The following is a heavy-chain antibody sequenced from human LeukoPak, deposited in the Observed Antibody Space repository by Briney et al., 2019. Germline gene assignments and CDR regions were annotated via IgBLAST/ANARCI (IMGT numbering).Heavy chain of an antibody. J-gene: IGHJ4*02. V-gene: IGHV4-34*01. CDR3: ARLVSQTEPRFDS. CDR1: GGSFSDYY. Sequence: SETLSLTCAVYGGSFSDYYWSWIRQSPGRGLEWIGEINHRESTNYNPPLKSRVTILVDPSKNQFSLKLNSVTAADTAVYYCARLVSQTEPRFDSWGQGTLVTVSS. D-gene: IGHD2-8*01. CDR2: INHREST.